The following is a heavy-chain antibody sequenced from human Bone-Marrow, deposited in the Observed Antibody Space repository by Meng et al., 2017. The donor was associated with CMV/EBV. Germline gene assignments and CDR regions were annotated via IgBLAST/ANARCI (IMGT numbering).Heavy chain of an antibody. J-gene: IGHJ3*02. V-gene: IGHV3-9*01. CDR3: AKDIMDTANDAFDI. D-gene: IGHD5-18*01. CDR1: GFTFDDYA. CDR2: ISWNSGSI. Sequence: GGSLRLSCAASGFTFDDYAMHWVRQAPGKGLEWVSGISWNSGSIGYADSVKGRFTISRDNAKNSLYLQMNSLRAEDTALYYCAKDIMDTANDAFDIWGQGTMVTFSS.